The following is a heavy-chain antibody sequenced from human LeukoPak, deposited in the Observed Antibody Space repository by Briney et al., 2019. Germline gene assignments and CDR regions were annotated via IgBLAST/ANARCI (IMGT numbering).Heavy chain of an antibody. D-gene: IGHD5-18*01. CDR2: IIPIFGTA. CDR1: GGTFSSYA. CDR3: AREHGYSYGYDGYFQH. V-gene: IGHV1-69*13. Sequence: SVKVSCKASGGTFSSYAISWVRQAPGQGLEWMGGIIPIFGTASYAQKFQGRVTITADESTSTAYMELSSLRSEDTAVYYCAREHGYSYGYDGYFQHWGQGTLVTVSS. J-gene: IGHJ1*01.